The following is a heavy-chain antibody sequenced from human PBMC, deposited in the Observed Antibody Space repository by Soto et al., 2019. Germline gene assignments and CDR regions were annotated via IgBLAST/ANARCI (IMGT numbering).Heavy chain of an antibody. CDR1: GYTFTSYG. CDR2: ISAYNGNT. D-gene: IGHD5-18*01. J-gene: IGHJ6*02. V-gene: IGHV1-18*01. Sequence: ASVKVSCKASGYTFTSYGISWVRQAPGQGLEWMGWISAYNGNTNYAQKLQGRVTMTTDTSTSTAYMELRSLRSDDTAVYYCARDEGDSYGYYYYGMDVWGQGTTVTVSS. CDR3: ARDEGDSYGYYYYGMDV.